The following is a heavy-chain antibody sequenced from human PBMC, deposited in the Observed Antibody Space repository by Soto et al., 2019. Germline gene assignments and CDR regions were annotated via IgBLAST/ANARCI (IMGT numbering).Heavy chain of an antibody. CDR3: ARENHYGDYVPYYFDY. Sequence: PGGSLRLSCAASGFTFSSYGMHWVRQAPGKGLEWVAVIWYDGSNKYYADSVKGRFTISRDNSKNTLYLQMNSLRAEDTAVYYCARENHYGDYVPYYFDYWGQGTLVTVSS. V-gene: IGHV3-33*01. D-gene: IGHD4-17*01. CDR2: IWYDGSNK. J-gene: IGHJ4*02. CDR1: GFTFSSYG.